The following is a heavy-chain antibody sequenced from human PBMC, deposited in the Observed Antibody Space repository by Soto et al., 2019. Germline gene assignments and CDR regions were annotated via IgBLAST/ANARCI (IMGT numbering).Heavy chain of an antibody. D-gene: IGHD2-2*01. CDR1: GGTFSIYA. CDR2: IIPIFGTA. CDR3: AQSVVVPAAYYGMDV. J-gene: IGHJ6*02. Sequence: GASVKVSCKASGGTFSIYAINWVRQAPGQGLEWMGGIIPIFGTANYAQKFQGRVTITADESTSTAYMELSSLRSEDTAVYYCAQSVVVPAAYYGMDVWGQGTTVTVSS. V-gene: IGHV1-69*13.